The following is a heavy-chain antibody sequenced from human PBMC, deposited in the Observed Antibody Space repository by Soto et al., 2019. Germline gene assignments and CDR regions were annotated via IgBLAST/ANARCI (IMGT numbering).Heavy chain of an antibody. V-gene: IGHV4-59*01. Sequence: SETLSLTCIVSGGSISSYYWSWIRQPPGKGLEWIGYIYYSGSTNYNPSLKSRVTISVDTSKNQFSLKLSSVTAADTAVYYCARDALDSYGMYVWGQGTTVTVSS. CDR2: IYYSGST. J-gene: IGHJ6*02. D-gene: IGHD2-21*01. CDR1: GGSISSYY. CDR3: ARDALDSYGMYV.